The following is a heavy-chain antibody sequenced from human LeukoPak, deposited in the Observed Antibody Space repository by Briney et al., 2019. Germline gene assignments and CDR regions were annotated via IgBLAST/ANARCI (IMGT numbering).Heavy chain of an antibody. D-gene: IGHD5-18*01. J-gene: IGHJ5*02. V-gene: IGHV4-59*01. CDR3: ARGGGTAMGFIDPFDP. CDR1: GGSISSYY. CDR2: IYYSGST. Sequence: PSETLSHTCTVSGGSISSYYWSWIRQPPGKGLEWIGYIYYSGSTNYNPSLKSRVTISVDTYKNQISLQLSSVTAAATAVYYCARGGGTAMGFIDPFDPWGQGTLVSVSS.